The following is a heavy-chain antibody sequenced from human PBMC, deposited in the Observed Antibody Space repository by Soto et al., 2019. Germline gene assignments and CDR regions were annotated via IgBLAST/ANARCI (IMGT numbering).Heavy chain of an antibody. V-gene: IGHV3-48*02. CDR2: ISSSSSTI. CDR1: GFTFSSYS. J-gene: IGHJ3*02. D-gene: IGHD3-22*01. CDR3: ARDQGSVYYDSSGYRALNAFDI. Sequence: GGSLRLSCAASGFTFSSYSMNWVRQAPGKGLEWVSYISSSSSTIYYAGSVKGRFTISRDNAKNSLYLQMNSLRDEDTAVYYCARDQGSVYYDSSGYRALNAFDIWGQGTMVTVSS.